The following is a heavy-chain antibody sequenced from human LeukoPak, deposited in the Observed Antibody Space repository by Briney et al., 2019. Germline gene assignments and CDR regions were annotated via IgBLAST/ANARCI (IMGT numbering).Heavy chain of an antibody. V-gene: IGHV4-38-2*02. CDR1: GYSISSGYY. Sequence: PASALSLTCTVSGYSISSGYYWGWIRQPPGKGLEWIGSIYHSGSTYYNPSLKSRVTISVDTSKNQFSLKLSSVTAADTAVYYCARKNYYDSSGYGLGYYFDYWGQGTLVTVSS. D-gene: IGHD3-22*01. CDR3: ARKNYYDSSGYGLGYYFDY. J-gene: IGHJ4*02. CDR2: IYHSGST.